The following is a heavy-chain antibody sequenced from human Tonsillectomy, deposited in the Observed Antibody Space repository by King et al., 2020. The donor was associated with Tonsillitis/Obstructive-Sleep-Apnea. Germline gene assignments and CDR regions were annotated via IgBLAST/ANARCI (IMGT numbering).Heavy chain of an antibody. CDR2: IYYSGST. CDR1: GGSISSYY. D-gene: IGHD2-8*01. CDR3: AREGAVMNAFAI. J-gene: IGHJ3*02. V-gene: IGHV4-59*01. Sequence: QLQESGPGLVKPSETLSLTCTVSGGSISSYYWRWIRQPPGKGLECIGYIYYSGSTNYNPSLKSRVTISVDTSKNQFSLKLSSVTAADTAVYYCAREGAVMNAFAIWGQGTMVTVSS.